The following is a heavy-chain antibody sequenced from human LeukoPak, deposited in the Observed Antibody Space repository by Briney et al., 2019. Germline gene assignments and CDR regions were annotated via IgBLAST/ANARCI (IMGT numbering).Heavy chain of an antibody. CDR3: ASRVVDY. CDR1: GFTFSDYY. D-gene: IGHD3-3*01. Sequence: PGGSLRLSCAASGFTFSDYYMSWVRQAPGKGLEWISYISGSGSAIFYTDSVKGRFTISRDNARNSVYLQMNSLRAEDTAVYYCASRVVDYWGQGTLVTVSS. CDR2: ISGSGSAI. V-gene: IGHV3-11*01. J-gene: IGHJ4*02.